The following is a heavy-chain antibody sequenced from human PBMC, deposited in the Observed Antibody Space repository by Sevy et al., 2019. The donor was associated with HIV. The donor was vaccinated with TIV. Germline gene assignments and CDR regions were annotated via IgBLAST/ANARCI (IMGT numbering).Heavy chain of an antibody. CDR2: ISGSGGTT. CDR3: AKDSDGSIYYNPFDF. D-gene: IGHD3-22*01. Sequence: GGSLRLSCAASGFIFRNYAMSWVRQAPGKGLEWVSGISGSGGTTHYSDSVKGRFTISRDNSKKAMYLQMNSLRAEDTAVYFCAKDSDGSIYYNPFDFWGPGTLVTVSS. CDR1: GFIFRNYA. J-gene: IGHJ4*02. V-gene: IGHV3-23*01.